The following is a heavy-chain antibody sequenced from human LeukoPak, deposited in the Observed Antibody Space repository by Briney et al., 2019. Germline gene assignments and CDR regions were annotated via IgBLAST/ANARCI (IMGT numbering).Heavy chain of an antibody. J-gene: IGHJ4*02. CDR1: GFTFSSYW. V-gene: IGHV3-7*01. CDR2: IKQDGSEK. Sequence: GGSLRLSCAASGFTFSSYWMSWVRQAPGKGLEWVANIKQDGSEKYYVDSVKGRFTISRDNAKNSLYLQMNSLRAEDTAVYYCARTYYDFWGLYSSYFDYWGQGTLVTVSS. CDR3: ARTYYDFWGLYSSYFDY. D-gene: IGHD3-3*01.